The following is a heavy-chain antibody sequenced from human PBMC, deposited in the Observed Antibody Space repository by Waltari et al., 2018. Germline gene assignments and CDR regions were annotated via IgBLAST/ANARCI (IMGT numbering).Heavy chain of an antibody. Sequence: VQLLQSGTEVKESGASVKVSCKASGYTYTAYFWHWVRQAPGQGPEWMGWINPNGGGTKYAQQFEGKVTLTRDRSITTAYLELNNLRSGDTAMYYCARSTGTGGRFDYWGQGTPVTVSS. D-gene: IGHD1-1*01. CDR1: GYTYTAYF. CDR3: ARSTGTGGRFDY. J-gene: IGHJ4*02. V-gene: IGHV1-2*02. CDR2: INPNGGGT.